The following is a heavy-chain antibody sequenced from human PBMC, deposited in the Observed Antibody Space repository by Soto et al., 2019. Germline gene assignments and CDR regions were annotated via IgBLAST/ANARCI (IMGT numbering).Heavy chain of an antibody. CDR1: GFTFSNAW. CDR2: IKSKTDGGTT. V-gene: IGHV3-15*01. J-gene: IGHJ6*03. CDR3: TTGRGYCSSTSCYASYYYYMDV. Sequence: EVQLVESGGGLVKPGGSLRLSCAASGFTFSNAWMSWVRQAPGKGLEWVGRIKSKTDGGTTDYAAPVKGRFTISRDDSKNTLYLQMNSLKTEDTAVYYCTTGRGYCSSTSCYASYYYYMDVWGKGTTVTVSS. D-gene: IGHD2-2*01.